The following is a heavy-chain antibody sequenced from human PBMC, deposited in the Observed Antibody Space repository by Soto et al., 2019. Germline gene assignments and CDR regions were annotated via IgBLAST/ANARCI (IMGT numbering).Heavy chain of an antibody. V-gene: IGHV1-2*04. D-gene: IGHD3-16*02. CDR2: INPNSGGT. CDR1: GYTFTGYY. CDR3: ARDRYHVTPSSYFDY. J-gene: IGHJ4*02. Sequence: ASVKVSCKASGYTFTGYYMHWVRQAPGQGLEWMGWINPNSGGTNYAQKFQGWVTMTRDTSISTAYMELSRLRSDDTAVYYCARDRYHVTPSSYFDYWGQGTLVTVS.